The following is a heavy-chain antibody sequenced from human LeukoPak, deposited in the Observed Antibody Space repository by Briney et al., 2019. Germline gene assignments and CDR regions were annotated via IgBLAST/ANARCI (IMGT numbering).Heavy chain of an antibody. D-gene: IGHD2-15*01. V-gene: IGHV3-33*01. CDR2: IWNDGGNK. CDR3: ARGCGGSPACYIIDY. CDR1: GFTFSSHG. Sequence: PGGSLRLSCAASGFTFSSHGMHWVRQAPAKGLEGVTMIWNDGGNKKYVDSVKGRFIISRDNSKNTLYLQMNSLRAEDTAVYYCARGCGGSPACYIIDYWGQGTLVTVSS. J-gene: IGHJ4*02.